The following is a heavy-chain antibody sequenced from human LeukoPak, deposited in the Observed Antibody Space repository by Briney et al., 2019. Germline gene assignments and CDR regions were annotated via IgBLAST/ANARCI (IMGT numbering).Heavy chain of an antibody. V-gene: IGHV3-30*18. CDR3: AKDRIEWFGELLSSFDF. CDR1: GFTFSNFG. J-gene: IGHJ4*02. D-gene: IGHD3-10*01. CDR2: ISDDGSNI. Sequence: GGSLRLSCAASGFTFSNFGMHWVRQAPGKGLEWVAVISDDGSNIHYADSVKGRFTISRDNFRNTLFLQTSSLRREDTAVYYCAKDRIEWFGELLSSFDFWGQGTLVTVSS.